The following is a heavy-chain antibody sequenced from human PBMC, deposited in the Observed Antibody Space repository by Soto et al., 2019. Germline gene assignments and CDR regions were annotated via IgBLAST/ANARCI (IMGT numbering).Heavy chain of an antibody. CDR1: GVTFSDYY. Sequence: GGSLRLSCVGSGVTFSDYYMSWMRQAPGKGLEWVSYISSSSSHTNYADSVKGRFTISRDNAKNSLSLQMNSLRAEDTAVYFCARSPYSSSWYYFDYWGQGALVTVSS. J-gene: IGHJ4*02. V-gene: IGHV3-11*03. CDR3: ARSPYSSSWYYFDY. CDR2: ISSSSSHT. D-gene: IGHD6-13*01.